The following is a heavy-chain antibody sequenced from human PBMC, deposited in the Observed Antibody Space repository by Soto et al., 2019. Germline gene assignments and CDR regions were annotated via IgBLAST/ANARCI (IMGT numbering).Heavy chain of an antibody. J-gene: IGHJ4*02. D-gene: IGHD3-10*01. Sequence: XESLRLSCVASGFTFNNYWMHWVRQVPGKGLVWVSRIKTDGSSPNYADSVEGRFTISSDNAKNTLYLQMNSLRAEDTAVYYCARDRIAGSGSCDNWGQGTLVTVSS. V-gene: IGHV3-74*01. CDR3: ARDRIAGSGSCDN. CDR1: GFTFNNYW. CDR2: IKTDGSSP.